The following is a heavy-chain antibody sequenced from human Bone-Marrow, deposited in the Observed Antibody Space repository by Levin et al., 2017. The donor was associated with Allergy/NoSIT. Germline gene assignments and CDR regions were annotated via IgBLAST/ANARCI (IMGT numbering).Heavy chain of an antibody. D-gene: IGHD2-8*02. V-gene: IGHV3-21*01. CDR3: ARGIIGDVRVAHKEAFDI. CDR2: ISSSGSDM. Sequence: GGSLRLSCTDSVFSFSIYSINWVRQAPGKGLEWVSSISSSGSDMYYVDSVKGRFTISRDNAKNSLTLQMNSLRAEDTAVYYCARGIIGDVRVAHKEAFDIWGQGTMVSVSS. CDR1: VFSFSIYS. J-gene: IGHJ3*02.